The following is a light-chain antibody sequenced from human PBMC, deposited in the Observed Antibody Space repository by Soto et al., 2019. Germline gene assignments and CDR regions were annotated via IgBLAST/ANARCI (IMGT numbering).Light chain of an antibody. CDR2: EVY. CDR1: SSDIGACNY. V-gene: IGLV2-14*01. CDR3: SSCTGSSTLI. J-gene: IGLJ2*01. Sequence: SALTQPASVSGSPGRSITISCTGSSSDIGACNYVSWYQQHPGKAPQLLIFEVYNRPSGVSNRFSGSKSGNTASLTISGLQAEDEADYYCSSCTGSSTLIFGGGTKLTVL.